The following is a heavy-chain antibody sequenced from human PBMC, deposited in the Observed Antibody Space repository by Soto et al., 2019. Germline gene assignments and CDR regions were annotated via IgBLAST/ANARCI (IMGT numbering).Heavy chain of an antibody. CDR1: GGTFSSYA. V-gene: IGHV1-69*13. Sequence: SVKVSCKASGGTFSSYAISWVRQAPGQGLEWMGEIIPIFGTANYAQKFQGRVTITADESTSTAYMELSSLRSEDTAVYYCARENMDDSTAVPDIWGQGTLVTVSS. D-gene: IGHD3-22*01. CDR3: ARENMDDSTAVPDI. J-gene: IGHJ3*02. CDR2: IIPIFGTA.